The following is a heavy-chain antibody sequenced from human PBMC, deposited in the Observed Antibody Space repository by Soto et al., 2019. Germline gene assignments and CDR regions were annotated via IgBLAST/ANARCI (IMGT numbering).Heavy chain of an antibody. J-gene: IGHJ5*02. Sequence: QVQLVESGGGVVQPGRSLRLSCAASGFTFSSDGMHWVRQAPGKGLEWVAVISYDGSNKYDADSVKGRFTISRDNSKNTLYLQMNSLRAEDTAVYYCAKDRPEYSGSRVPRWFDPWGQGTLVTVSS. CDR2: ISYDGSNK. CDR3: AKDRPEYSGSRVPRWFDP. V-gene: IGHV3-30*18. CDR1: GFTFSSDG. D-gene: IGHD6-6*01.